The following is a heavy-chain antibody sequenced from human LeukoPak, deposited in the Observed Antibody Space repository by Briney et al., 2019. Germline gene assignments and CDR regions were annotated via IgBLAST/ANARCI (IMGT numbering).Heavy chain of an antibody. CDR2: IYYSGST. CDR3: ARDPSITMVRGGDAFDI. CDR1: GGSISSSSYY. Sequence: PSETLSLTCTVSGGSISSSSYYWGWIRQPPGKGLEWIGSIYYSGSTYYNPSLKSRVTISVDTSKNQFSLKLSSVTAADTAVYYCARDPSITMVRGGDAFDIWGQGTMVTVSS. V-gene: IGHV4-39*07. D-gene: IGHD3-10*01. J-gene: IGHJ3*02.